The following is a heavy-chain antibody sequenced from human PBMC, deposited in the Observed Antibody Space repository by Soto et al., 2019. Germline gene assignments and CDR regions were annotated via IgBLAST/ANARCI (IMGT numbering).Heavy chain of an antibody. CDR3: EKDHRAGGNYDFYSDF. CDR2: SRADGAGT. Sequence: GGSLRLACGAYGFTFGSSGMSWVRRVPREGREWVSFSRADGAGTIYADSVKSRFTTSRDNSNNTLYMQMTSLRADDTAVYYCEKDHRAGGNYDFYSDFWGQGALVTVSS. CDR1: GFTFGSSG. V-gene: IGHV3-23*01. D-gene: IGHD2-21*02. J-gene: IGHJ1*01.